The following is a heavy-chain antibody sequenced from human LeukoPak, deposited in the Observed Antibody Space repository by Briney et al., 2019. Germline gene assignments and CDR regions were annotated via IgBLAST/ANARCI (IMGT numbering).Heavy chain of an antibody. CDR3: ARGSSIYYYDDAFDI. V-gene: IGHV1-2*02. D-gene: IGHD3-22*01. CDR2: FNPKSGDT. Sequence: ASVKVSCKASGYTFIGYNLHWVRQAPGQGVEWMGWFNPKSGDTGYAQKFQGRVTMTRDTSISTAYMELSRLRSDDSAVYYCARGSSIYYYDDAFDIWGQGTMVIVSS. CDR1: GYTFIGYN. J-gene: IGHJ3*02.